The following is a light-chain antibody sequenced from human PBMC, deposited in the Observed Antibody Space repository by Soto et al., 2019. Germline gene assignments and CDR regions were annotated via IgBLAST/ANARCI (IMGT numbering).Light chain of an antibody. J-gene: IGKJ1*01. CDR1: QTVNNNY. CDR3: QVYGMSPKT. CDR2: DAS. V-gene: IGKV3-20*01. Sequence: EMVSTQSPGTLSLSPGERATLSCSASQTVNNNYLAWYQQKPGQAPRLLLFDASTRATGIPDRFSGSGSGTDFTLTISRLEPEDFAVYYCQVYGMSPKTFGQGTKVDIK.